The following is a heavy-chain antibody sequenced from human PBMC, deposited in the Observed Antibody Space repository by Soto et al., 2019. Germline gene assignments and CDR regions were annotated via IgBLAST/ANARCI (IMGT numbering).Heavy chain of an antibody. D-gene: IGHD2-21*02. CDR3: ASVVVVTAILRPNFDY. V-gene: IGHV3-30*03. CDR1: GFTFSSYG. J-gene: IGHJ4*02. CDR2: ISYDGSNK. Sequence: GGSLRLSCAASGFTFSSYGMHWVRQAPGKGLEWVAVISYDGSNKYYADSVKGRFTISRDNSKNTLYLQMNSLRAEDTAVYYCASVVVVTAILRPNFDYWGQGTLVTVSS.